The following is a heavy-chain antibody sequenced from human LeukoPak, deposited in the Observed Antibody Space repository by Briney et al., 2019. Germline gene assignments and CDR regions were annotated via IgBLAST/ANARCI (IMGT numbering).Heavy chain of an antibody. J-gene: IGHJ5*02. Sequence: GGSLRLSCAASGFTFSSYSMNWVRQAPGKGLEWVSSISSNSSYIYYADSVKGRFTISRDNAKNSLYLQMNSLRAEDTAVYYCARIQGGVTWGQGTLVTVSS. CDR3: ARIQGGVT. D-gene: IGHD3-16*01. V-gene: IGHV3-21*01. CDR1: GFTFSSYS. CDR2: ISSNSSYI.